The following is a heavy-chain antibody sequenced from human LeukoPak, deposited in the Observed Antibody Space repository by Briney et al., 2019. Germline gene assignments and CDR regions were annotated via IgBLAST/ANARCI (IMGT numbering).Heavy chain of an antibody. CDR1: GFTFGDYA. CDR3: TREGHDYGDYVAFYFDY. V-gene: IGHV3-49*04. J-gene: IGHJ4*02. Sequence: GGSLRLSCTASGFTFGDYAMSWVRQAPGKGLEWAGFIRSKAYGGTTEYAASVKGRFTISRDDSKSIAYLQMNSLKTEDTAVYYCTREGHDYGDYVAFYFDYWGQGTLVTVSS. D-gene: IGHD4-17*01. CDR2: IRSKAYGGTT.